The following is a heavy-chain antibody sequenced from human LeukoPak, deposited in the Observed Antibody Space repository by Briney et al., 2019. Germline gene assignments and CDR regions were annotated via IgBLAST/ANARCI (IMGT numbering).Heavy chain of an antibody. Sequence: PSGTLSLTCVVSGGXITSTNCWSWVRQPPGQGLEWIGEVSLSGLTNYNPTLNSRVIMALDTSKNHLSLNLTSVTAADTAVYFCSRENGAFSPFGYWGQGTLVTVPS. V-gene: IGHV4-4*02. J-gene: IGHJ4*02. CDR1: GGXITSTNC. CDR2: VSLSGLT. CDR3: SRENGAFSPFGY. D-gene: IGHD2-8*01.